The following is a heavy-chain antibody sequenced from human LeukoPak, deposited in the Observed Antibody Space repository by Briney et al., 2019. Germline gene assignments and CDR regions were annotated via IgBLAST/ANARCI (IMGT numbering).Heavy chain of an antibody. V-gene: IGHV3-9*03. Sequence: GGALRLSCAASGFTFADYGMHWVRQAPGKGLEWVSSISWNSANIAYADSVKGGFTISRDNARNSLYLQMNSLRAEDMALYYCAKGGCSSITCYTNCWGQGTLVTVSS. CDR3: AKGGCSSITCYTNC. CDR2: ISWNSANI. J-gene: IGHJ4*02. D-gene: IGHD2-2*02. CDR1: GFTFADYG.